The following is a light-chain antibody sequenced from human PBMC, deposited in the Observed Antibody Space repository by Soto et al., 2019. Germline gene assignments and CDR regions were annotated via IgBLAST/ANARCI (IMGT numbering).Light chain of an antibody. V-gene: IGLV1-40*01. CDR1: SSNIGAGYD. J-gene: IGLJ1*01. Sequence: QSVLTQPPSVSGAAGQRVTISCTGTSSNIGAGYDVHWYQQLPGTAPKLLIYGNSNRPSGVPDQFSGSESGTSAHLASTGRRAEHEADYYRQSYDGRLSGYVFGTRTQRTLL. CDR3: QSYDGRLSGYV. CDR2: GNS.